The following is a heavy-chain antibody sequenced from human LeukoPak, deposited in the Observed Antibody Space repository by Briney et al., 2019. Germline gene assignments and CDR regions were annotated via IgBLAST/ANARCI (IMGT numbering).Heavy chain of an antibody. CDR2: GYYSGNT. D-gene: IGHD2-21*01. Sequence: SETLSLTCTVSGGSISSSSYYWGWIRQPPGKGLEWIGNGYYSGNTYQDPSLKSRVTISVDTSRNQFSLKLSSVTAADTAVYYCARQGGDEVFDYWGQGTLVTVSS. CDR1: GGSISSSSYY. CDR3: ARQGGDEVFDY. J-gene: IGHJ4*02. V-gene: IGHV4-39*01.